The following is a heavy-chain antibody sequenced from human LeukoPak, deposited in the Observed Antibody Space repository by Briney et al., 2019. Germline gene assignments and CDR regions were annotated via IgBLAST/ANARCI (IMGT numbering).Heavy chain of an antibody. V-gene: IGHV3-7*01. Sequence: GGSLRLSCAASGFTFSSYSMSWLRQAPGKGLEWVAHTNEGGSDNYYVDSVKGRFTISRDNVKSSLYLQMNSLRAEDTALYYCAIWSANLNYWGQGTLVTVSS. CDR2: TNEGGSDN. CDR1: GFTFSSYS. D-gene: IGHD3-16*01. CDR3: AIWSANLNY. J-gene: IGHJ4*02.